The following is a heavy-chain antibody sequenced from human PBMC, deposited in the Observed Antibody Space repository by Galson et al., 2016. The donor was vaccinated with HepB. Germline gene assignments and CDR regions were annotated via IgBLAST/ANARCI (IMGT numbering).Heavy chain of an antibody. V-gene: IGHV3-21*04. J-gene: IGHJ4*02. CDR3: AKEPGYYDSN. D-gene: IGHD3-3*01. CDR2: IDSRSLFI. CDR1: GFTLRTFS. Sequence: SLRLSCAASGFTLRTFSVSWLRQAPGKGLEWVSSIDSRSLFIYQADSVKGRFTISRDNAKNSAYLQMNSLRDEDTALYYCAKEPGYYDSNWGQGTLVSVSS.